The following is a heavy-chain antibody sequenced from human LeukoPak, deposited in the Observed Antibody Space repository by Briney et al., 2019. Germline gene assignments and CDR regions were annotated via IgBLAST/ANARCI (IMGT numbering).Heavy chain of an antibody. D-gene: IGHD3-22*01. CDR1: GGSFSGYY. J-gene: IGHJ4*02. CDR2: INHSGST. Sequence: SETLSLTCAVYGGSFSGYYWSWIRQPPGKGLEWIGEINHSGSTNYNPSLKSRVTISVDTSKNQFSLKLSSVTAADTAVYYCARGSTYYYDSSGYPSWGQGTLVTVSS. V-gene: IGHV4-34*01. CDR3: ARGSTYYYDSSGYPS.